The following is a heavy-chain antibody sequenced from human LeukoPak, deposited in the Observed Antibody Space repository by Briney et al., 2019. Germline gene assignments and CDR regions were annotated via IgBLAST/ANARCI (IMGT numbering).Heavy chain of an antibody. D-gene: IGHD3-22*01. Sequence: SETLSLTCTVSGGSISSYYWSWIRQPPGKGLEWIGYIYSSGSTNYNPSLKSRVTISVDTSKNQFSLKLSSVTAADTAVYYCARSSLGSSGYYPSFYYYYGMDVWGQGTTVTVSS. V-gene: IGHV4-4*09. CDR3: ARSSLGSSGYYPSFYYYYGMDV. CDR1: GGSISSYY. J-gene: IGHJ6*02. CDR2: IYSSGST.